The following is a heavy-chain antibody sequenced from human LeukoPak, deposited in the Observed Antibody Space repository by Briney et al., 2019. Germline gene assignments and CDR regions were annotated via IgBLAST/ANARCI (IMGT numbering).Heavy chain of an antibody. CDR2: IYTSGST. V-gene: IGHV4-4*07. CDR3: ARDGAPVVPAARRGHGMDV. D-gene: IGHD2-2*01. Sequence: SETLSLTCTVSGGSISSYYWSWIRQPAGKGLEWIGRIYTSGSTNYNPSLKSRVTMSVDTSKNQFSLKLSSVTAADTAVYYCARDGAPVVPAARRGHGMDVWGQGTTVTVSS. CDR1: GGSISSYY. J-gene: IGHJ6*02.